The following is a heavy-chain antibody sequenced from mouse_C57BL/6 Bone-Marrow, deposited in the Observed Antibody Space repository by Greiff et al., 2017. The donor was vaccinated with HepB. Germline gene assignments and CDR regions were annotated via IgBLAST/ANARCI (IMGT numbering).Heavy chain of an antibody. J-gene: IGHJ1*03. Sequence: EVHLVESGGGLVQSGRSLRLSCATSGFTFSDFYMEWVRQAPGKGLEWIAASRNKANDYTTEYSASVKGRFIVSRDTSQSILYLQMNALRAEDTAIYYCARRRLITTVRLDWYFDVWGTGTTVTVSS. D-gene: IGHD1-1*01. V-gene: IGHV7-1*01. CDR2: SRNKANDYTT. CDR1: GFTFSDFY. CDR3: ARRRLITTVRLDWYFDV.